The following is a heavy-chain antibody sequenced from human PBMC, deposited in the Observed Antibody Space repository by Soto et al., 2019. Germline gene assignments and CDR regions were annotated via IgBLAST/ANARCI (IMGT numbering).Heavy chain of an antibody. CDR2: ISYDGSNK. J-gene: IGHJ5*02. CDR3: ASVFRVACTWLEGFDP. Sequence: QVQLVESGGGVVQPGRSLRLSCAASGFTFSSYAMHWVRQAPGKGLEWVAVISYDGSNKYYADSVKGRFTISRDNSKNTLYLKMNSRRAEDTAVYYCASVFRVACTWLEGFDPWGQGTLVTVSS. D-gene: IGHD3-22*01. V-gene: IGHV3-30-3*01. CDR1: GFTFSSYA.